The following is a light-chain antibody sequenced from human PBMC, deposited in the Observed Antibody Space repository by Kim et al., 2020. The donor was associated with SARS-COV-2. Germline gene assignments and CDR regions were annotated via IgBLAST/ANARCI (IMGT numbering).Light chain of an antibody. CDR3: QQYNSYSLT. CDR2: RAS. CDR1: QSISSW. Sequence: DIQMTQSPSTLSASVGDRVTITCRASQSISSWLAWYQQKPGKAPKLLINRASSLESGVPSRFSGSGSGTEFTLTISSLQPDDFATYYCQQYNSYSLTFGGGTKVDIK. J-gene: IGKJ4*01. V-gene: IGKV1-5*03.